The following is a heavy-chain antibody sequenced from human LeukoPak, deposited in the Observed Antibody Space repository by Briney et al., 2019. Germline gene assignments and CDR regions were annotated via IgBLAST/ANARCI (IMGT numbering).Heavy chain of an antibody. CDR2: IYYSGST. J-gene: IGHJ4*02. Sequence: SETLSLTCTVSGGSISSYYCSWIRQPPGKGLEWIGYIYYSGSTNCNPSLKSRVTMSVDTSKNQFSLKLSSVTAADTAVYYCARGRRAGSGSYYNNLFDYWGQGTLVTVSS. CDR1: GGSISSYY. CDR3: ARGRRAGSGSYYNNLFDY. V-gene: IGHV4-59*12. D-gene: IGHD3-10*01.